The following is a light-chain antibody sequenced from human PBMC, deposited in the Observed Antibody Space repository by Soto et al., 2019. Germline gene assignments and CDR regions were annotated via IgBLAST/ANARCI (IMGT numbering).Light chain of an antibody. J-gene: IGLJ2*01. Sequence: QPVLTQSPSASASLGDSVKLTCTLSSGHSSYAIAWHQQQPEKGPRYLMKLNSDGSHSKGDGIPDRFSGSSSGAARYLTISSLQSEDEADYYCQTWGTGIQVFGGGTKLTVL. CDR2: LNSDGSH. CDR3: QTWGTGIQV. V-gene: IGLV4-69*01. CDR1: SGHSSYA.